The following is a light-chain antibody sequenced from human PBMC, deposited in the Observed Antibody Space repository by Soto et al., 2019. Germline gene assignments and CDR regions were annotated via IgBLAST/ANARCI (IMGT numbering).Light chain of an antibody. V-gene: IGKV3-20*01. Sequence: EIVLPQPPATLSFSPGERSILSLRASQSVSSYLAWYQQKPGQAPRLLIYGASSRATGIPDRFSGSGSGTDFTLTISRLEPEDFAVYYCQQYGSSLITFGQGTRLEIK. CDR1: QSVSSY. CDR3: QQYGSSLIT. J-gene: IGKJ5*01. CDR2: GAS.